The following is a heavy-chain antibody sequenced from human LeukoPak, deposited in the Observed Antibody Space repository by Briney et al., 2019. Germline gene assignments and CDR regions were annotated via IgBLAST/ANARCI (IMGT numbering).Heavy chain of an antibody. Sequence: PGGSLRLSCAASGFTFSSYGMHWVRQAPGKGLEWVAFIRYDGSNKYYADSVKGRFTISRDNSKKTLYLQMNSLRAEDTAVYYCAKDRRWLQLLDYWGQGTLVTVSS. CDR1: GFTFSSYG. D-gene: IGHD5-24*01. CDR2: IRYDGSNK. CDR3: AKDRRWLQLLDY. J-gene: IGHJ4*02. V-gene: IGHV3-30*02.